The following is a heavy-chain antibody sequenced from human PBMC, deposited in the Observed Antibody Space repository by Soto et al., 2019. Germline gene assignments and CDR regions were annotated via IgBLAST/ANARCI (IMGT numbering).Heavy chain of an antibody. CDR2: INPNSGGT. J-gene: IGHJ6*02. CDR3: ARAAWYCSSSSCQGYYYYGMDV. V-gene: IGHV1-2*02. CDR1: GYTFTGYY. D-gene: IGHD2-2*01. Sequence: GSVQVSCKASGYTFTGYYMHWVRQAPGQGLEWMGWINPNSGGTNYAQKFQGRVTMTSDTSISTAYMELSRLRSDDTAVYYCARAAWYCSSSSCQGYYYYGMDVWGPGTTVTVSS.